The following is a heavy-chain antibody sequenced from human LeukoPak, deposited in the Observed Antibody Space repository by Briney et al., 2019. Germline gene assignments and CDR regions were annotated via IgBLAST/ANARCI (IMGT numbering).Heavy chain of an antibody. CDR3: ARSGKNTFDY. CDR2: IYYRSKWYN. J-gene: IGHJ4*02. D-gene: IGHD1-26*01. Sequence: SQTLSLTCLISGDSVSSNTATWNWIRQSPSRGLEWLGRIYYRSKWYNDYNLSEKSRVTINPDTSKNQFSLQMNSVTPEDTAVYYCARSGKNTFDYWGQGTLVTVSS. V-gene: IGHV6-1*01. CDR1: GDSVSSNTAT.